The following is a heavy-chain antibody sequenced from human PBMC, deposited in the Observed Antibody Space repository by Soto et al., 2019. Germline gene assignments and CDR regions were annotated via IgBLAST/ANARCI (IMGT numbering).Heavy chain of an antibody. CDR3: AKNQGVELVPLATVDWFDP. CDR1: GFIFENFG. J-gene: IGHJ5*02. Sequence: GGSLRLSCAASGFIFENFGMSWVRQAPGKGLEWTSSISGSGFKKYYADSVKGRFTISRDNSKSAVYLELNNLSAEDTAVYHCAKNQGVELVPLATVDWFDPWGQGSVVTVSS. V-gene: IGHV3-23*01. CDR2: ISGSGFKK. D-gene: IGHD1-26*01.